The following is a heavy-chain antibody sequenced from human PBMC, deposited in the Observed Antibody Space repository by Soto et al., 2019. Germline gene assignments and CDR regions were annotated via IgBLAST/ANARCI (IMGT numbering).Heavy chain of an antibody. CDR2: IYQTGST. J-gene: IGHJ3*01. Sequence: SETLSLTCAVSGYSISSGYYWGWIRQPPGKELECIGSIYQTGSTFYSPSLKSQVPISVDTPKNQFSLRLSSLTAAHTAVYYCARLLFYSPSPAQVAFDVWGQEAMV. CDR3: ARLLFYSPSPAQVAFDV. V-gene: IGHV4-38-2*01. D-gene: IGHD3-3*01. CDR1: GYSISSGYY.